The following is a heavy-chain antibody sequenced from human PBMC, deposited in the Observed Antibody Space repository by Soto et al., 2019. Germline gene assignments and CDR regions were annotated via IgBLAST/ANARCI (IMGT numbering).Heavy chain of an antibody. D-gene: IGHD4-4*01. V-gene: IGHV3-30*18. J-gene: IGHJ1*01. Sequence: XGALKRSCAASRVTWSDYGMHWVRQAPGKGLEWVAGISHGATRKSYSDSVKGRFIISRDNSKKMLYLQLNSLRREDTAVYYCAKDWVGGSNRYQLDYWGRGTMVTVSS. CDR2: ISHGATRK. CDR3: AKDWVGGSNRYQLDY. CDR1: RVTWSDYG.